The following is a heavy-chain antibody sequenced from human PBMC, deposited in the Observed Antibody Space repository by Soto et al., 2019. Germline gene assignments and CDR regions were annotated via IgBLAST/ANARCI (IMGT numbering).Heavy chain of an antibody. CDR1: GDTVSSTRW. J-gene: IGHJ4*02. CDR2: IYHLGTT. D-gene: IGHD3-10*01. Sequence: SETLSLTCTVSGDTVSSTRWWSWVRLSPGRGLEWIGDIYHLGTTNYNPSLKSRVTISVDTSKNQFSLELSSVTAADTAPYYCVSYGSGTYYSGYSFDFWSQGSLVTVSS. CDR3: VSYGSGTYYSGYSFDF. V-gene: IGHV4-4*02.